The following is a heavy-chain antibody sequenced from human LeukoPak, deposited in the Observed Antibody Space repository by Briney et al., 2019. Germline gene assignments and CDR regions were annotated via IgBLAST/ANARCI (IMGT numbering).Heavy chain of an antibody. D-gene: IGHD2-21*02. V-gene: IGHV1-69*04. CDR1: GGTFISYA. CDR3: ATPRIYCGGDCYPDAFDI. J-gene: IGHJ3*02. CDR2: IIPIFGIA. Sequence: AAVKVSCKASGGTFISYAISWGRQAPGQGLGWMGRIIPIFGIANYAQKFQGRVTITAARSTSTAYMELSSLRSEDTAVYSCATPRIYCGGDCYPDAFDIWGQGTMVTVSS.